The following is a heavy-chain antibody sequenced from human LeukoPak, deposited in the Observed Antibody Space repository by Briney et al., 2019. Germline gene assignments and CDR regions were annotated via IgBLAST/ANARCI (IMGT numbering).Heavy chain of an antibody. V-gene: IGHV3-66*01. CDR3: VRGSSGSDYFDY. CDR2: IYNGGAT. D-gene: IGHD1-26*01. Sequence: GGSLRLSCVASGFTVSGKYMSWVRQAPGKGLEWVSIIYNGGATYYADSVRGRFTISRDNSKNTLYLQMNNLRAEDTAVYSCVRGSSGSDYFDYWGQGTLVTVSS. J-gene: IGHJ4*02. CDR1: GFTVSGKY.